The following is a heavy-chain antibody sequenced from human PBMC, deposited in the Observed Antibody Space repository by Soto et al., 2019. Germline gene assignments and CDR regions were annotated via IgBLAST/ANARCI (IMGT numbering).Heavy chain of an antibody. CDR1: GFSVGGNY. Sequence: EERLVQSGGGLVQPGGSLRLSCAASGFSVGGNYMSWVRQAPGKGLELVSLIYSGGNPFYADSMKGRFTLSRDKSNNMLYLQMDSRRGEGTAVYYCARGPNSDCWGQGTLVIVSS. V-gene: IGHV3-53*01. J-gene: IGHJ4*02. CDR2: IYSGGNP. CDR3: ARGPNSDC. D-gene: IGHD2-21*01.